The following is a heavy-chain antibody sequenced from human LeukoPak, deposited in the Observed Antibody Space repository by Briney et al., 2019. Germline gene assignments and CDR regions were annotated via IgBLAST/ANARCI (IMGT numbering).Heavy chain of an antibody. CDR2: IYYSGST. CDR1: GGSISSGGYY. CDR3: AREYTAMVKGGFDP. V-gene: IGHV4-61*08. D-gene: IGHD5-18*01. J-gene: IGHJ5*02. Sequence: SETLSLTCTVSGGSISSGGYYWSWVRQHPGKGLEWIGYIYYSGSTNYNPSLKSRVTISVDTSKNQFSLKLSSVTAADTAVYYCAREYTAMVKGGFDPWGQGNLVTVSS.